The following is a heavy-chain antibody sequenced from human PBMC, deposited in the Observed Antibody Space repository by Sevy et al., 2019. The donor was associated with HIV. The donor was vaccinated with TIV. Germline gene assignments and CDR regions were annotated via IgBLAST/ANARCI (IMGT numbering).Heavy chain of an antibody. J-gene: IGHJ5*02. V-gene: IGHV3-23*01. CDR3: ARYGRIPVAGHTWFDP. CDR1: GFTFIAFD. D-gene: IGHD6-19*01. Sequence: GGSLRLSCSASGFTFIAFDMTWVRQAPGKGLEWVSGISSGGAATAYADSVKGRFTISRDNSKNTLYLQMNSLTAADTAVYYCARYGRIPVAGHTWFDPWGLGTLVTVSS. CDR2: ISSGGAAT.